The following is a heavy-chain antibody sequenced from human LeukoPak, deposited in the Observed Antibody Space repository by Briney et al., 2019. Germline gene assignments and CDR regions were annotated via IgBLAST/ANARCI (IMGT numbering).Heavy chain of an antibody. V-gene: IGHV3-23*01. D-gene: IGHD7-27*01. CDR2: ITGTGGST. J-gene: IGHJ2*01. CDR3: VRGLSGVSSWYFDL. Sequence: GGSLRLSCAASGFTFSSYTVSWVRQAPGKGLEWVSGITGTGGSTYYADSVKGRFTISRDISKNTLYLQMNNLGAEDTALYYCVRGLSGVSSWYFDLWGRGTLISVSS. CDR1: GFTFSSYT.